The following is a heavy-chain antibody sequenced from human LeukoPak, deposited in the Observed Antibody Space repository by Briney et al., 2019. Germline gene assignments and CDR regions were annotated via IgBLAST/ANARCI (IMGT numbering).Heavy chain of an antibody. CDR3: VKGIVVVTARAFDY. D-gene: IGHD2-21*02. V-gene: IGHV3-64D*06. CDR2: ISSNGGST. J-gene: IGHJ4*02. CDR1: GFTFSSYA. Sequence: GGSLRLSCSASGFTFSSYAMHWVRQAPGKGLEYVSAISSNGGSTYYADSVKGRFPISRDNSKNTLCLQMSSLRPEDTAVYYCVKGIVVVTARAFDYWGQGTLVTVSS.